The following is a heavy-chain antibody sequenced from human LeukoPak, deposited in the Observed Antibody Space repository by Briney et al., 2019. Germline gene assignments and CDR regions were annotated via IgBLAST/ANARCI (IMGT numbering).Heavy chain of an antibody. CDR2: INHSGST. CDR3: ARRPCSGGSCYFRTDAFDI. CDR1: GGSFSGYY. J-gene: IGHJ3*02. D-gene: IGHD2-15*01. Sequence: SETLSLTCAGYGGSFSGYYWSWIRQPPGKGLEWIGEINHSGSTNYNPSLKSRVTISVDTSKNQFSLKLSSVTAADTAVYYCARRPCSGGSCYFRTDAFDIWGQGTMVTVSS. V-gene: IGHV4-34*01.